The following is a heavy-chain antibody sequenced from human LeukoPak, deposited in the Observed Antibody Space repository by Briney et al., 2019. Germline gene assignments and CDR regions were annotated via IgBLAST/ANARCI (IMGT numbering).Heavy chain of an antibody. CDR1: GYTFTNYY. V-gene: IGHV1-2*02. J-gene: IGHJ4*02. CDR2: INPNSGGT. CDR3: ARAGTQKWELPDY. D-gene: IGHD1-26*01. Sequence: ASVKVSCKASGYTFTNYYIHWVRQAPGQGLEWMGWINPNSGGTNYAQKFQGRVTMTRDTSISTAYMELSRLRSDDTAVYYCARAGTQKWELPDYWGQGTLVTVSS.